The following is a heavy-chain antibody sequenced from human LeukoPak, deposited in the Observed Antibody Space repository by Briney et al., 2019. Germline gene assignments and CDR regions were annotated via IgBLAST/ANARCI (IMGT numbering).Heavy chain of an antibody. Sequence: SGTLSLTCAVSGGSISSSNWWSWVRQPPGKGLEWIGEIYHSGSTNYNPSLKSRVTISVDKSKNQFSLKLSSVTAADTAVYYCAGGGSLSAAAGTGYFQHWGQGTLVTVSS. D-gene: IGHD6-13*01. CDR3: AGGGSLSAAAGTGYFQH. J-gene: IGHJ1*01. CDR1: GGSISSSNW. V-gene: IGHV4-4*02. CDR2: IYHSGST.